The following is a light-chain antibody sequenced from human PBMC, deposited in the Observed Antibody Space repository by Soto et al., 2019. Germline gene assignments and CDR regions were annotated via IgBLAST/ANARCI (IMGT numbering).Light chain of an antibody. J-gene: IGKJ1*01. CDR3: LHYNDWPRWT. Sequence: EVVMTQSPATLSVSPWERATLSCRASQTVSSDLAWYQQVPGQAPRLLIFGASTRATGIPARFSGSGSGTEFTLTISSLQSEDFAVYYCLHYNDWPRWTFGQGTKVDIK. CDR2: GAS. CDR1: QTVSSD. V-gene: IGKV3-15*01.